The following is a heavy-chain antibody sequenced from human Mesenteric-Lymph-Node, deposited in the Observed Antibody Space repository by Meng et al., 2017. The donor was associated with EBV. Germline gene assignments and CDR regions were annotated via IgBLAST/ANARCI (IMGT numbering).Heavy chain of an antibody. V-gene: IGHV3-23*01. J-gene: IGHJ4*02. CDR1: GLIFSSEA. CDR2: ISGSGGIT. D-gene: IGHD1-1*01. Sequence: GGGVRLRECPLGVSGGTFGLIFSSEAIGTVPQASGKWLEWFSDISGSGGITYYSESLKGRFTISRDNSKNTLHLQMNSLRVEDTSVYYCAKGIGRMSWSFNYWGQGTLVTASS. CDR3: AKGIGRMSWSFNY.